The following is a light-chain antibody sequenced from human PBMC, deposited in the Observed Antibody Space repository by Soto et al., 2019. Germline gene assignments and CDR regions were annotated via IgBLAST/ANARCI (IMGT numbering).Light chain of an antibody. CDR2: AAS. CDR3: QQSATTPLT. CDR1: QSIGKF. J-gene: IGKJ4*01. Sequence: DIQMTQSPSSLSASVGDSVTITCRASQSIGKFLNWFQQKPGKAPNLLIHAASSLQSGVPSRFSGSGSGTDFTLTISSLQPEDFAIYYCQQSATTPLTFGGGTKVEIK. V-gene: IGKV1-39*01.